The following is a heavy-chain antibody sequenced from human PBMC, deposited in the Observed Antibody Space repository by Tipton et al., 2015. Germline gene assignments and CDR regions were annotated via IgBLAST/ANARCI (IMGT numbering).Heavy chain of an antibody. J-gene: IGHJ6*02. D-gene: IGHD3-22*01. CDR2: ISYSGST. V-gene: IGHV4-39*07. Sequence: TLSLTCIVSGGSISSSSYYWGWIRQPPGKGLEWIGSISYSGSTNYNPSLKSRVTISVDTSKNQFSLKLSSVTAADTAVYYCARVPSRTYYYDSSGSERYYYGMDVWGQGTTVTVSS. CDR1: GGSISSSSYY. CDR3: ARVPSRTYYYDSSGSERYYYGMDV.